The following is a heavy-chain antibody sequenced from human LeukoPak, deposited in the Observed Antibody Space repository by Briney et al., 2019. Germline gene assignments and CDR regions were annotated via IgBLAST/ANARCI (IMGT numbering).Heavy chain of an antibody. CDR2: MNPNSGNT. CDR3: ASVVTATRPLPLDY. V-gene: IGHV1-8*01. D-gene: IGHD2-21*02. CDR1: GYTFTSYD. J-gene: IGHJ4*02. Sequence: GASVKVSCKASGYTFTSYDINWVRQATGQGLEWMGWMNPNSGNTGYAQKFQGRVTMTRNTSINTAYMELSSLRSEDTAVYYCASVVTATRPLPLDYWGQGTLVTVSS.